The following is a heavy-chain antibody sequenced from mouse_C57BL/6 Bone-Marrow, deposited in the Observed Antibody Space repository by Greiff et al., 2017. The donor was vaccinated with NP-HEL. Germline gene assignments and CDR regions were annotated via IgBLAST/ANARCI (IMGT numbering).Heavy chain of an antibody. CDR2: IYPRSGNT. CDR3: ARCRGCYGSSYFGY. Sequence: QVQLQQSGAELVRPGASVKLSCKASGYTFTSYGISWVKQRTGQGLEWIGEIYPRSGNTYYNEKFKGKATLTADKSSSTAYMELRSLTSGYSAVYFCARCRGCYGSSYFGYWGQGTTLTVSS. D-gene: IGHD1-1*01. CDR1: GYTFTSYG. V-gene: IGHV1-81*01. J-gene: IGHJ2*01.